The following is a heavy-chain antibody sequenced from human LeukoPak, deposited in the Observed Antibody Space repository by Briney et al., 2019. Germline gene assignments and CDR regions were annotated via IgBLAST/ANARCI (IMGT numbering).Heavy chain of an antibody. V-gene: IGHV4-30-4*01. CDR1: GGSISSGDYY. J-gene: IGHJ4*02. CDR3: ARDRSRDGYNDAFDY. D-gene: IGHD5-12*01. Sequence: SETLSLTCTVSGGSISSGDYYWSWIRQPPGKGLEWIGYIYYSESTYYNPSLKSRVTISVDTSKNQFSLKLSSVTAADTAVYYCARDRSRDGYNDAFDYWGQGTLVTVSS. CDR2: IYYSEST.